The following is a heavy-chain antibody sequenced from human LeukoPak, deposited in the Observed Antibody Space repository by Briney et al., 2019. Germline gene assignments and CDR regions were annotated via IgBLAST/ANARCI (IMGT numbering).Heavy chain of an antibody. CDR3: ARDQDYYDSSGYGPARWIGAFDI. J-gene: IGHJ3*02. CDR1: GFTFSSYA. CDR2: ISYDGSNK. Sequence: GGSLRLSCAASGFTFSSYAMHWVRQAPGKGLEWVAVISYDGSNKYYADSVKGRFTISGDNSKNTLYLQMNSLRAEDTAVYYCARDQDYYDSSGYGPARWIGAFDIWGQGTMVTVSS. D-gene: IGHD3-22*01. V-gene: IGHV3-30-3*01.